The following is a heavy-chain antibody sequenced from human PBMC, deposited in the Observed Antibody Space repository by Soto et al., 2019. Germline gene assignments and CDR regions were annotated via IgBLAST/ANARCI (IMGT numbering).Heavy chain of an antibody. CDR2: KSYDFINE. V-gene: IGHV3-30*01. J-gene: IGHJ1*01. D-gene: IGHD3-22*01. Sequence: PDGSLRLCCAASGFTFSTHSMHWVRQAPGKGLECVATKSYDFINEYYADSVKGRFTVSRDNSKNTLYLQMNSWRVEDTAVYYCARVHYYDSSGPLLWGQGTQVSVS. CDR1: GFTFSTHS. CDR3: ARVHYYDSSGPLL.